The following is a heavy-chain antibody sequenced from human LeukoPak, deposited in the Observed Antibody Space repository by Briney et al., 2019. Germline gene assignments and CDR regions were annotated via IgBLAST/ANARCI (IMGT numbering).Heavy chain of an antibody. CDR3: ARGPRITMIGGSFDY. D-gene: IGHD3-22*01. V-gene: IGHV1-69*05. CDR2: IIPIFGTA. Sequence: SVKVSCKASGGTFSSYAISWVRQAPGQGLEWMGRIIPIFGTANYAQTFQGRVTITTDESTSTAYMELSSLRSEDTAVYYCARGPRITMIGGSFDYWGQGTLVTVSS. J-gene: IGHJ4*02. CDR1: GGTFSSYA.